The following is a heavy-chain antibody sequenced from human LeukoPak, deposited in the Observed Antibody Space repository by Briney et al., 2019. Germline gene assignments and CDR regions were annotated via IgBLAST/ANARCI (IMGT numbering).Heavy chain of an antibody. Sequence: GGSLRLSCAASGFTFSSYAMSWVRQAPGKGLEWVSAISGSGGSTYYADSVKGRFTISRDNSKNTLYLQMNSLRAEDTAVYYCARDSGWYLTYYFDYWGQGTLVTVSS. CDR2: ISGSGGST. CDR1: GFTFSSYA. D-gene: IGHD6-19*01. V-gene: IGHV3-23*01. CDR3: ARDSGWYLTYYFDY. J-gene: IGHJ4*02.